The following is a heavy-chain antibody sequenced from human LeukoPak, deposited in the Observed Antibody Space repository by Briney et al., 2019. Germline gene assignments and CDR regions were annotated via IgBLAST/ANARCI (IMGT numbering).Heavy chain of an antibody. CDR2: ISGSGGST. V-gene: IGHV3-23*01. Sequence: GGSLRLSCVASGFTFSSYAMNWVRQAPGKGLEWVSAISGSGGSTYYADSVKGRFTISRDNSKNTLYLQMNSLRAEDTAVYYCARGVVPAAMRYWYFDLWGRGTLVTVSS. D-gene: IGHD2-2*01. CDR3: ARGVVPAAMRYWYFDL. CDR1: GFTFSSYA. J-gene: IGHJ2*01.